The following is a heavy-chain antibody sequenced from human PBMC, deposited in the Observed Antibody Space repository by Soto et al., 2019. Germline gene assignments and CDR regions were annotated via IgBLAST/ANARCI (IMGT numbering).Heavy chain of an antibody. V-gene: IGHV3-48*01. Sequence: GGSLRLSCAASGFTFSSYSMNWVRQAPGKGLEWVSYISSSSSTIYYADSVKGRFTISRDNAKNSLYLQMNSLRAEDTAVYYCAREAGYCSSTSCYYYYMDVWGKGTTVTVSS. CDR1: GFTFSSYS. CDR3: AREAGYCSSTSCYYYYMDV. CDR2: ISSSSSTI. D-gene: IGHD2-2*01. J-gene: IGHJ6*03.